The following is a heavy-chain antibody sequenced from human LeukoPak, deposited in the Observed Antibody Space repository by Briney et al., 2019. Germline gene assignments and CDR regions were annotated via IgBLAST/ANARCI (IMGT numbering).Heavy chain of an antibody. J-gene: IGHJ4*02. Sequence: PGGSLRLSCAASGFTFTSYSMIWVRQAPGKGLEWVSTSGTNTYYADSVKGRFTISRDNSKNTLFLQMNSLRAEDTAVYHCARDKWLDYWGQGILVTVSS. V-gene: IGHV3-23*01. D-gene: IGHD5-24*01. CDR1: GFTFTSYS. CDR3: ARDKWLDY. CDR2: SGTNT.